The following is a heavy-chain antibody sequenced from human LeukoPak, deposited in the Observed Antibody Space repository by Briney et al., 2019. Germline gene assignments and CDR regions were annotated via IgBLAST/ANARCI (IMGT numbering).Heavy chain of an antibody. CDR1: GFTFSSYA. D-gene: IGHD2-2*01. V-gene: IGHV3-23*01. CDR2: ISGSGGST. Sequence: GGSLRLSCAASGFTFSSYAMSWVRQAPGKGLEWVSAISGSGGSTYYADSVKGRFTISRDNSKNTLHLQMNSLRAEDTAVYYCAKDDLGYCSSTSCYAGYFDYWGQGTLVTVSS. CDR3: AKDDLGYCSSTSCYAGYFDY. J-gene: IGHJ4*02.